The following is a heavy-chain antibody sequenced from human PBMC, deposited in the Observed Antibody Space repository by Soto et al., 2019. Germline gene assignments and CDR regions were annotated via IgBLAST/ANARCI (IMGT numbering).Heavy chain of an antibody. J-gene: IGHJ5*02. Sequence: QVQLQESGPGLVKPSETLSLTCTVSGGSVSSGSYYWSWIRQPPGKGLEWIGYIYYRGRTNYNPSPKSRVTISVDPSKNQFSLKMSSVTAADTAVYYCARGYYGSGSYYNVDWFDPWGQGTLVTVSP. CDR2: IYYRGRT. V-gene: IGHV4-61*01. CDR3: ARGYYGSGSYYNVDWFDP. CDR1: GGSVSSGSYY. D-gene: IGHD3-10*01.